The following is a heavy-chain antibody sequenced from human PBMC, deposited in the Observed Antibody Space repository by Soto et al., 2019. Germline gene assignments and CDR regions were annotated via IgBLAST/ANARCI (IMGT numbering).Heavy chain of an antibody. V-gene: IGHV4-31*03. CDR2: IYYSGST. D-gene: IGHD3-3*02. CDR3: ARDVAASSFNYFDY. Sequence: PSETRSLTCTVSGGSISSGGYYWSWIRQHPGKGLEWIGYIYYSGSTYYNPSLKSRVTISVDTSKNQFSLKLSSVTAADTAAYYCARDVAASSFNYFDYWGQGTLVTVSS. J-gene: IGHJ4*02. CDR1: GGSISSGGYY.